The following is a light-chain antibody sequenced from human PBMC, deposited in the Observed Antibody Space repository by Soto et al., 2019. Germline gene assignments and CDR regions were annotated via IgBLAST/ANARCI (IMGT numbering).Light chain of an antibody. CDR1: SSDIGVYDN. Sequence: QSALTQPPSASGSPGQSVTISCTGTSSDIGVYDNVSWYQRHPGKAPKLVIYDVTKRPSGVPDRFSGSKSGNTASLTVSGLQAEDEADYFCGSYAGTKNFVVFGGGTQLTVL. CDR2: DVT. J-gene: IGLJ2*01. CDR3: GSYAGTKNFVV. V-gene: IGLV2-8*01.